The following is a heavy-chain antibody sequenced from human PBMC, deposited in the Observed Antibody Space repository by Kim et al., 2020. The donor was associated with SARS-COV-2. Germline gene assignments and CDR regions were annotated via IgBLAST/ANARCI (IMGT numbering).Heavy chain of an antibody. J-gene: IGHJ6*02. V-gene: IGHV1-3*01. Sequence: QKFQGRVTLTRDTSASTAYMGLSSLRSEDTAVYYCARSFIGENYYGMDVWGQGTTVTVSS. CDR3: ARSFIGENYYGMDV. D-gene: IGHD3-10*01.